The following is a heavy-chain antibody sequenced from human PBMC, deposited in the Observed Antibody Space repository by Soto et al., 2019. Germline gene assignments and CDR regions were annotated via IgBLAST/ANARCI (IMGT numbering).Heavy chain of an antibody. Sequence: SETMSLTCAVSGGSINSSNGWSWVRQPPGKGLEWIGEIYHSGSTNYNPSLKSRITISVDKSKNQFSLKLSSVTAADTAVYYCARLVAGSRYYYYGMDVWGQGTTVTVSS. CDR1: GGSINSSNG. CDR2: IYHSGST. D-gene: IGHD6-19*01. CDR3: ARLVAGSRYYYYGMDV. V-gene: IGHV4-4*02. J-gene: IGHJ6*02.